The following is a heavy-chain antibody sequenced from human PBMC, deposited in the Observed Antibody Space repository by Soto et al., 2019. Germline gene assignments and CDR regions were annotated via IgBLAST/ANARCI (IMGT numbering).Heavy chain of an antibody. Sequence: VQLVESGGGVVQPGRSLRLSCAASGFTFSSYGMHWVRQAPGKGLEWVAVIWYDGSNKYYADSVKGRFTISRDNSKNTLYLQMNSLRAEDTAVYYCAREATPYSSSSHFDYWGQGTLVTVSS. D-gene: IGHD6-6*01. J-gene: IGHJ4*02. CDR1: GFTFSSYG. CDR3: AREATPYSSSSHFDY. V-gene: IGHV3-33*01. CDR2: IWYDGSNK.